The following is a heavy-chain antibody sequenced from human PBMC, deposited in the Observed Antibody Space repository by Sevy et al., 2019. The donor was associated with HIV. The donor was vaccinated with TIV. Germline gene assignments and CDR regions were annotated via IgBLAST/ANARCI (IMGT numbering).Heavy chain of an antibody. CDR3: ERGGYYYDTATYSALDS. V-gene: IGHV3-33*01. D-gene: IGHD3-22*01. J-gene: IGHJ4*02. CDR1: GFTFSNYA. CDR2: IWSDGAYQ. Sequence: GGSLRLSCAATGFTFSNYAMHWVRQAPGKGMEWVAIIWSDGAYQYHGDSVKGRFTISRDNSKNTLYLQMNNVRVEDTAVYYCERGGYYYDTATYSALDSWGQGTLVTVSS.